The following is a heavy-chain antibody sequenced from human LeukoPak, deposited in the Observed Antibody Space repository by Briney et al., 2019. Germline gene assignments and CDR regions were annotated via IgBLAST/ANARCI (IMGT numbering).Heavy chain of an antibody. D-gene: IGHD1-26*01. J-gene: IGHJ3*02. Sequence: PSETLSLTCTVSGGSISSGSYYWSWIRQPAGKGLEWIGRIYTSGSTNYNPSLKSRVTISVDTSKNQFSLELSSVTAADTAVYYCARVYVWELTPYDAFDIWGQGTMVTVSS. V-gene: IGHV4-61*02. CDR2: IYTSGST. CDR3: ARVYVWELTPYDAFDI. CDR1: GGSISSGSYY.